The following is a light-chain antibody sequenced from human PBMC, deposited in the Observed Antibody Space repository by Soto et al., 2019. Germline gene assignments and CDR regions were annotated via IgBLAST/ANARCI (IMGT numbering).Light chain of an antibody. J-gene: IGKJ1*01. V-gene: IGKV3-15*01. CDR3: QQYNSWPRT. Sequence: IVMSQSPATLSVSPGERATLSCRAKQSVSSNLAWYQQKPGQAPRLLIYGASTRATGIPARFSGSGSGTEFTLTISSLQSEDFAVYYCQQYNSWPRTFGQGTKVDIK. CDR2: GAS. CDR1: QSVSSN.